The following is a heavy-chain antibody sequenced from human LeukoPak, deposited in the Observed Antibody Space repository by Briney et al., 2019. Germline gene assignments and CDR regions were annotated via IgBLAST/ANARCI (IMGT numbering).Heavy chain of an antibody. CDR3: ARDGAAAGTDFDY. J-gene: IGHJ4*02. CDR1: GFTFSSYW. Sequence: GGSLRLSCAASGFTFSSYWMSWVRQAPGKGLEWVANIKQDGSEKYYVDSVKGRFTISRDNAKHSLYLQMNSLRAEDTAVYYCARDGAAAGTDFDYWGQGTLVTVSS. V-gene: IGHV3-7*01. D-gene: IGHD6-13*01. CDR2: IKQDGSEK.